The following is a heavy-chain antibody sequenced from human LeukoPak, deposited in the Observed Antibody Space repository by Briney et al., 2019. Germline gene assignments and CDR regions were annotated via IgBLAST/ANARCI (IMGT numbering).Heavy chain of an antibody. Sequence: GGSLRLSCAASGFTFSSYSMNWVRQAPGKGLEWVSYISSSSSTIYYADSVKGRFTISRDNAKNSLYLQMNSLRAEDTAVYYCVRDFWSGSYWGAFDIWGQGTMVTVSS. CDR3: VRDFWSGSYWGAFDI. V-gene: IGHV3-48*01. D-gene: IGHD1-26*01. CDR2: ISSSSSTI. CDR1: GFTFSSYS. J-gene: IGHJ3*02.